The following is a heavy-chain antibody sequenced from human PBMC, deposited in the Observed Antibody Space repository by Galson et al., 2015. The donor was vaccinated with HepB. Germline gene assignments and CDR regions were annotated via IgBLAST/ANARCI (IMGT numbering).Heavy chain of an antibody. V-gene: IGHV3-30-3*01. CDR1: GFTFSSYA. J-gene: IGHJ4*02. D-gene: IGHD5-24*01. Sequence: SLRLSCAASGFTFSSYAMHWVRQAPGKGLEWVAVISYDGSNKYYADSVKGRFTISRDNSKNTLYLQMNSLRAEDTAVYYCARDQGDGYNPFDYWGQGTLVTVSS. CDR2: ISYDGSNK. CDR3: ARDQGDGYNPFDY.